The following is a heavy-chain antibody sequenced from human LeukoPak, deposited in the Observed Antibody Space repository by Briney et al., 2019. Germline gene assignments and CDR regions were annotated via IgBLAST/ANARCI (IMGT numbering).Heavy chain of an antibody. CDR3: ARDPPTYSYGSGRGAFDI. CDR2: ISSSSSYI. J-gene: IGHJ3*02. Sequence: GGSLRLSCAASGFTFSSYSMNWVRQAPGKGLEWVSSISSSSSYIYYAGSVKGRFTISRDNAKNSLYLPMNNQRAEDTAVYYCARDPPTYSYGSGRGAFDIWGQGTMVTVSS. D-gene: IGHD3-10*01. CDR1: GFTFSSYS. V-gene: IGHV3-21*01.